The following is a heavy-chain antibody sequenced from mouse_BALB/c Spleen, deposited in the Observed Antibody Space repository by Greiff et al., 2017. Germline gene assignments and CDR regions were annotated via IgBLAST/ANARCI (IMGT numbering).Heavy chain of an antibody. J-gene: IGHJ3*01. D-gene: IGHD1-2*01. CDR2: IWGDGST. V-gene: IGHV2-6-7*01. Sequence: QVQLKESGPGLVAPSQSLSITCTVSGFSLTGYGVNWVRQPPGKGLEWLGMIWGDGSTDYNSALKSRLSISKDNSKSQVFLKMNSLQTDDTARYYCARAVIHYYGGFAYWGQGTLVTVSA. CDR1: GFSLTGYG. CDR3: ARAVIHYYGGFAY.